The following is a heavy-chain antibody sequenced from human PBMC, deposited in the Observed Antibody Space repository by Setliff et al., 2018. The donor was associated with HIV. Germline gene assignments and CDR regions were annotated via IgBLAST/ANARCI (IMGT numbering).Heavy chain of an antibody. J-gene: IGHJ4*02. CDR2: SHTYNGNV. Sequence: GASVKVSCKASGYTFTTSAISWVRQAPGQELQWMGWSHTYNGNVNYARKFRGRVTMTTDASTNTASMELSNLRSDDTAIYYCAREFSWSAFYFDSWGQGTQVTSPQ. V-gene: IGHV1-18*01. D-gene: IGHD2-8*02. CDR1: GYTFTTSA. CDR3: AREFSWSAFYFDS.